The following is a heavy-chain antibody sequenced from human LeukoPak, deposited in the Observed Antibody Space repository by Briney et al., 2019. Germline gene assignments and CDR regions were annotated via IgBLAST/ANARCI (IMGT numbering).Heavy chain of an antibody. V-gene: IGHV3-30-3*01. CDR2: ISYDGSNK. D-gene: IGHD1-14*01. CDR3: ARDVKMNPPFWYFDL. Sequence: GGSLRLSCAASGFTFSSYAMHWVRQAPGKGLEWVAVISYDGSNKYYADSVKGRFTISRDNSKNTLYLQMNSLRAEDTAVYYCARDVKMNPPFWYFDLWGRGTLVTVSS. CDR1: GFTFSSYA. J-gene: IGHJ2*01.